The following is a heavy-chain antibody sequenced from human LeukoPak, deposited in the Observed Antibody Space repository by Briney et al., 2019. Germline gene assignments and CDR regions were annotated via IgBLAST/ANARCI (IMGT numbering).Heavy chain of an antibody. Sequence: SETLSLTCSVSGDSIGSGPYYWSWIRQSPGKGLEWIGTIYYTRNTYYHSSLKSRVTISIDTSKNQFPLKLSSVTAADTAIYYCARRDNSDSSGYFDHWGQGTLVTVSS. CDR1: GDSIGSGPYY. CDR3: ARRDNSDSSGYFDH. J-gene: IGHJ4*02. D-gene: IGHD3-22*01. V-gene: IGHV4-39*01. CDR2: IYYTRNT.